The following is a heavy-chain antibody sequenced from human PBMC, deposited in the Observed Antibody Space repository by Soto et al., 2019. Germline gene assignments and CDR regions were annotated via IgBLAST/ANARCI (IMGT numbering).Heavy chain of an antibody. CDR2: LYGNGGGI. CDR3: AKDAVSGDGLWLMDH. Sequence: QSGGSLRLSCAASGFPFNRYAMTWVRQAPGKGLECVAGLYGNGGGIEYADSVKGRFTISRDNSNNILYLQMNSLRAEDTAVYFCAKDAVSGDGLWLMDHWGQGTPVNVSS. CDR1: GFPFNRYA. V-gene: IGHV3-23*01. J-gene: IGHJ4*02. D-gene: IGHD4-17*01.